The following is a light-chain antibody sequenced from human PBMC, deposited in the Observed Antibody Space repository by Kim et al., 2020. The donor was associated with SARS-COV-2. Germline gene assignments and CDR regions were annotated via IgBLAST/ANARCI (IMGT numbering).Light chain of an antibody. CDR3: MYGTHWPPSFT. Sequence: ALACRSSQSLVFSDRKTNLNWVHQRPGQSPRRLIYKVSDRDSGVPDRFSGSGSDTEFTLKISRVEAEDVGVYYCMYGTHWPPSFTFGGGTKVDIK. J-gene: IGKJ4*01. V-gene: IGKV2-30*01. CDR1: QSLVFSDRKTN. CDR2: KVS.